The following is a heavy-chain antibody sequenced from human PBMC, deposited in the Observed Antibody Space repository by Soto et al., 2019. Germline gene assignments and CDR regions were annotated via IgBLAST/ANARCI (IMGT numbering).Heavy chain of an antibody. V-gene: IGHV1-69*12. CDR2: LIPMFGTA. D-gene: IGHD2-2*01. CDR1: GGTFSTYT. CDR3: ARRYCISTSCHYFGMGV. Sequence: QVQLVQSGAEVKKPGSSVKVSCKASGGTFSTYTINWVRQAPGQGLEWMGGLIPMFGTANYAQKLQGRVTFTADLTTRTAYMDLSSLRYDDTAVDYCARRYCISTSCHYFGMGVWGQGTTVTVSS. J-gene: IGHJ6*02.